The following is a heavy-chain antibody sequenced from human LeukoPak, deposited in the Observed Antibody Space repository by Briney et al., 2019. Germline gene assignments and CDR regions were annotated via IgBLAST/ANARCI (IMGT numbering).Heavy chain of an antibody. J-gene: IGHJ4*02. CDR1: GFTFNRNA. CDR2: IGGSGDKT. D-gene: IGHD6-19*01. V-gene: IGHV3-23*01. CDR3: VRRGDASSGWGDHDF. Sequence: GGSLRLSCAASGFTFNRNAISWVRQAPGKGLEWVSTIGGSGDKTFYADSVKGRFTISRDNSKSMVHLQMNSLTGEDTALYYCVRRGDASSGWGDHDFWGQGALVTVSS.